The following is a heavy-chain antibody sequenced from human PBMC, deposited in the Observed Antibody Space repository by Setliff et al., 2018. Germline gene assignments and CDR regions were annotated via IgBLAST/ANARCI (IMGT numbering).Heavy chain of an antibody. CDR2: INQYGSEK. CDR3: ARPGRSNYWDSFDY. CDR1: GFTFSTYW. J-gene: IGHJ4*02. Sequence: GESLKISCAASGFTFSTYWMSWVRQAPGKGLEWVANINQYGSEKYYVDSVKGRFTISRDNAKKSLDLQMNSLRVDDTAVYYCARPGRSNYWDSFDYWGQGILVTV. D-gene: IGHD3-10*01. V-gene: IGHV3-7*01.